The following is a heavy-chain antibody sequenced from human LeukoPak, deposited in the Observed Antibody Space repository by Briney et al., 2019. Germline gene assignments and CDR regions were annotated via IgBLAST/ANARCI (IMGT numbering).Heavy chain of an antibody. CDR1: RYTFTSYD. CDR3: ARVTHSSGWYLDVY. J-gene: IGHJ4*02. Sequence: ASVKVSCKASRYTFTSYDINWVRQATGQGLEWMGWMNPNSGNTGYAQKFQGRVTMTRNTSISTAYMELSSLRSEDTAVYYCARVTHSSGWYLDVYWGQGTLVTVSS. D-gene: IGHD6-19*01. CDR2: MNPNSGNT. V-gene: IGHV1-8*01.